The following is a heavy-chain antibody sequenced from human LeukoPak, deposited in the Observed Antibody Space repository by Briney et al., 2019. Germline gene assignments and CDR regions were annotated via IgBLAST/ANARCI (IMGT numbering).Heavy chain of an antibody. V-gene: IGHV3-9*01. CDR1: GFTFSRYA. D-gene: IGHD3-22*01. CDR2: ISWNSGSI. Sequence: SLRLSCAASGFTFSRYAMSWVRQAPGKGLEWVSGISWNSGSIGYADSVKGRFTISRDNAKNSLYLQMNSLRAEDTALYYCAKLGVVITNAFDIWGQGTMVTVSS. J-gene: IGHJ3*02. CDR3: AKLGVVITNAFDI.